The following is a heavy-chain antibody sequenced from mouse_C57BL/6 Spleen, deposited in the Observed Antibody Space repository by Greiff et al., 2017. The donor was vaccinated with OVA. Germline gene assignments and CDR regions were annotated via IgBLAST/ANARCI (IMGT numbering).Heavy chain of an antibody. CDR2: INPNNGGT. CDR1: GYTFTDYN. J-gene: IGHJ2*01. CDR3: ARCYYYGSSYDYFDY. D-gene: IGHD1-1*01. V-gene: IGHV1-22*01. Sequence: EVQLQQSGPELVKPGASVKMSCKASGYTFTDYNMHWVKQSHGKSLEWIGYINPNNGGTSYNQKFKGKATLTVNKSSSTAYMELRSLTSEDSAVYYCARCYYYGSSYDYFDYWGQGTTLTVSS.